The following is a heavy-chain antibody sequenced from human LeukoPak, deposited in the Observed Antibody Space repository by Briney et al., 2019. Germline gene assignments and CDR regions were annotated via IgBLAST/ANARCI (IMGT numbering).Heavy chain of an antibody. Sequence: ASVKVSCKASGGTFSSYAISWVRQAPGQGLEWMGRIIPILGIANYAQKFQGRVTITADKSTSTAYMELSSLRSEDTAVYYCARAGLYYYDSSGFFDYWGQGTLVTVSS. D-gene: IGHD3-22*01. CDR1: GGTFSSYA. J-gene: IGHJ4*02. CDR3: ARAGLYYYDSSGFFDY. CDR2: IIPILGIA. V-gene: IGHV1-69*04.